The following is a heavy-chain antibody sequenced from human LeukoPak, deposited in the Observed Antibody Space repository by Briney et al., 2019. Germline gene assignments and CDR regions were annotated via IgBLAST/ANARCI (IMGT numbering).Heavy chain of an antibody. CDR1: GFTFSSYA. CDR3: AREDYGDYTYYFDY. Sequence: PGGSLRLSCAASGFTFSSYAMHWVRQAPGKGLEWVAVISYDGSNKYYADSVKGRFTISRDNSKNTLYLQMNSLRAEDTAVYYCAREDYGDYTYYFDYWGQGTLVTVSS. CDR2: ISYDGSNK. D-gene: IGHD4-17*01. V-gene: IGHV3-30-3*01. J-gene: IGHJ4*02.